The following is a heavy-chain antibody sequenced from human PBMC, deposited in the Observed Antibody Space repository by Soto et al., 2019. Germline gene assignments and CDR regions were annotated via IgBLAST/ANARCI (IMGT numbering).Heavy chain of an antibody. CDR3: TIQNARGVPDY. Sequence: EVQLVESGGGLVKPGGSLRLSCAASGFTFSNAWMNWVRQAPGKGLEWVGRIKSKTDGGKTDYAAPVKGRFTISRDDSKNTLYLQMNSLKTEDTAVYYCTIQNARGVPDYWGQGTLVTVSS. CDR1: GFTFSNAW. J-gene: IGHJ4*02. D-gene: IGHD3-10*01. V-gene: IGHV3-15*07. CDR2: IKSKTDGGKT.